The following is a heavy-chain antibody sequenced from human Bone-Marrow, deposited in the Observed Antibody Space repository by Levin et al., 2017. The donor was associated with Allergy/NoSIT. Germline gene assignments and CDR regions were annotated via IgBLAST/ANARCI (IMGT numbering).Heavy chain of an antibody. CDR2: IIPIFGTA. Sequence: PAASVKVSCKASGGTFSSYAISWVRQAPGQGLEWMGGIIPIFGTANYAQKFQGRVTITADESTSTAYMELSSLRSEDTAVYYCARTPVVAATGRDYYYYYMDVWGKGTTVTVSS. D-gene: IGHD2-15*01. J-gene: IGHJ6*03. CDR1: GGTFSSYA. V-gene: IGHV1-69*13. CDR3: ARTPVVAATGRDYYYYYMDV.